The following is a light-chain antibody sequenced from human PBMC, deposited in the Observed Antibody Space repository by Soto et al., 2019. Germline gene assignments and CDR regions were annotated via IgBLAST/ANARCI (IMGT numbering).Light chain of an antibody. CDR1: QTITTY. Sequence: DIQMTQSPSSLSASVGDRVTISCRASQTITTYLNWYQQKPEKAPKLLIYAASSLHSGVPSRFSGSGSGTDFTLTISSLQPEDFAAYYCQQTYSALWTFGQGTKLEIK. J-gene: IGKJ1*01. CDR3: QQTYSALWT. CDR2: AAS. V-gene: IGKV1-39*01.